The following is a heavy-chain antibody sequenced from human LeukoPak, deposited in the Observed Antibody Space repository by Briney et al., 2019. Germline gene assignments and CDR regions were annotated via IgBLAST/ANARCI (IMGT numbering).Heavy chain of an antibody. CDR3: ARGRVVPAAISYYYYYMDV. CDR1: GGSISSYY. J-gene: IGHJ6*03. V-gene: IGHV4-59*08. CDR2: IYYSGST. Sequence: SETLSLTCTVSGGSISSYYWSWIRQPPGKGLEWIGYIYYSGSTNYNPSLKSRVTISVDTSKNQFSLKLSSVTAADTAVYYCARGRVVPAAISYYYYYMDVWGKGTTVTVSS. D-gene: IGHD2-2*02.